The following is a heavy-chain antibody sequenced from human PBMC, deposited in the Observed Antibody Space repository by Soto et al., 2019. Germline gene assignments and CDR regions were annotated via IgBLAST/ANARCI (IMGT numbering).Heavy chain of an antibody. J-gene: IGHJ4*02. D-gene: IGHD3-16*01. CDR3: ARTAPMDAGDKYYYDL. CDR1: GGTFSTFG. V-gene: IGHV1-69*01. Sequence: QVQLVQSGAEVKKTGSSVKVSCKTSGGTFSTFGISWVRQAPGQGLEWMGGIIPFFGTAEYSQKFEDRITITADESTHTVYMDLRSLTSEDTAIYYCARTAPMDAGDKYYYDLWGQGALVTVSS. CDR2: IIPFFGTA.